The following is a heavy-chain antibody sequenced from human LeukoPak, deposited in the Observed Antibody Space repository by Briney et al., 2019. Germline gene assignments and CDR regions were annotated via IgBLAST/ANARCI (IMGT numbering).Heavy chain of an antibody. Sequence: GGSLPVPCAASGFTFSNYWMHWVRQAPGKGLVWVSRINTDGSTTDYADSVKGRFTISRDNAKNTVYLQMSSLRAEDTGVYYCVSSGNSMHWGEGTLLTVSS. V-gene: IGHV3-74*01. J-gene: IGHJ4*02. CDR3: VSSGNSMH. D-gene: IGHD4-23*01. CDR2: INTDGSTT. CDR1: GFTFSNYW.